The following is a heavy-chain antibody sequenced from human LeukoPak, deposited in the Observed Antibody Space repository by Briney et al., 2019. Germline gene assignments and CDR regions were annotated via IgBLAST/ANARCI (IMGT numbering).Heavy chain of an antibody. CDR2: ISSSSSYI. CDR3: ARAPFGELSNN. J-gene: IGHJ4*02. CDR1: GFTFSTYG. V-gene: IGHV3-21*01. D-gene: IGHD3-10*01. Sequence: GGSLRLSCVASGFTFSTYGMNWVRQAPGKGLEWVSSISSSSSYIYYADSVKGRFTISRDNAKNSLYLQMNSLRAEDTAVYYCARAPFGELSNNWGQGTLVTVSS.